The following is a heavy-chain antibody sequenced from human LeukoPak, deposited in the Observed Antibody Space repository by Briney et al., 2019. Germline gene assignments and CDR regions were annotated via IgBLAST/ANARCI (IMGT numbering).Heavy chain of an antibody. CDR3: ARGTYGYYMDV. Sequence: SEPLSLTCSGSNYSISTSLYWGCLRQPPGKGLEWIASIYRSGSTFYNPSLKSRVTISLDTSKNQFSLKLSSVTAADTAVYFCARGTYGYYMDVWGKGTTVTVSS. J-gene: IGHJ6*03. D-gene: IGHD4-17*01. V-gene: IGHV4-38-2*02. CDR1: NYSISTSLY. CDR2: IYRSGST.